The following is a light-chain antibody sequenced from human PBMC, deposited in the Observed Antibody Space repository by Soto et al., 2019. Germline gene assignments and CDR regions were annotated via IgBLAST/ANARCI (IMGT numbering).Light chain of an antibody. CDR1: QSLVYSDGDTY. CDR2: KVS. CDR3: MQGTHWPPT. J-gene: IGKJ5*01. Sequence: DVVMTQSPLSLPVTLGQPASISCRSSQSLVYSDGDTYLSWFQQRPGQSPRRLVYKVSKRDSGVPDRFSGGGSGADFTLKISRVEAVDVGVYYCMQGTHWPPTFGQGTRLEIK. V-gene: IGKV2-30*01.